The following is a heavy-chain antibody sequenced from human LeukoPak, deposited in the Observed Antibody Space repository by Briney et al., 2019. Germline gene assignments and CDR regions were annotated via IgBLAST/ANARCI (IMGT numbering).Heavy chain of an antibody. J-gene: IGHJ4*02. V-gene: IGHV4-59*01. CDR3: ARDSRDGYNYYFDY. CDR1: GGSISSYY. D-gene: IGHD5-24*01. Sequence: SETLSLTCTVSGGSISSYYWSWIRQPPGKGLEWIGYIYYSGSTNYNPSLKSRVTISVDTSKNQFSLQLSSVTAADTAVYYCARDSRDGYNYYFDYWGQGTLVTVSS. CDR2: IYYSGST.